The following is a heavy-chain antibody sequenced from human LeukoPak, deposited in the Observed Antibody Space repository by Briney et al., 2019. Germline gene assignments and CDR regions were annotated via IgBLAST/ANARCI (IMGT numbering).Heavy chain of an antibody. V-gene: IGHV3-23*01. D-gene: IGHD3-10*01. CDR2: IGSGGGNT. J-gene: IGHJ4*02. Sequence: GGSLRLSCIASGFTFSSYGMSWVRQAPGKGLEWVSAIGSGGGNTYYADSVKGRFTISRDNSKNTLYLQMNSLRAEDTAVYYCARGARLWFGELHHFDYWGQGTLVTVSS. CDR1: GFTFSSYG. CDR3: ARGARLWFGELHHFDY.